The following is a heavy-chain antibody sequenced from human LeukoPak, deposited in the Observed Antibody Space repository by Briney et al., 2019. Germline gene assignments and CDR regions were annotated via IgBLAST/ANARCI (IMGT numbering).Heavy chain of an antibody. CDR1: GYNFTSYW. V-gene: IGHV5-10-1*04. J-gene: IGHJ6*02. CDR2: IDPSDSYT. D-gene: IGHD6-6*01. CDR3: ARHRIAARHHYYYGMDV. Sequence: GESLKISCKGSGYNFTSYWISWVRQMPGKGLEWKGRIDPSDSYTNYSPSFQGQVTISADKSISTAYLQWSSLKASDTAMYYCARHRIAARHHYYYGMDVWGQGTTVTVSS.